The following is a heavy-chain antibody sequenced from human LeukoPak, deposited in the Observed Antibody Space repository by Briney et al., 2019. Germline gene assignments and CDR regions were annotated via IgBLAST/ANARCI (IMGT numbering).Heavy chain of an antibody. J-gene: IGHJ6*02. Sequence: SVKASFKASGGTFSSYAISWVRQAPGQGLEWMGRIIPILGIANYAQKFQGRVTITADKSTSTAYMELSSLRSEDTAVYYCARLTLGYCSSTSCYESNYGMDVWGQGTTVTVSS. V-gene: IGHV1-69*04. D-gene: IGHD2-2*01. CDR1: GGTFSSYA. CDR3: ARLTLGYCSSTSCYESNYGMDV. CDR2: IIPILGIA.